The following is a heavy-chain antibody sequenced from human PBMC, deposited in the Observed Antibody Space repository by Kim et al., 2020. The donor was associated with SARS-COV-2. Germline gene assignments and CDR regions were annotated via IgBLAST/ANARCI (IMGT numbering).Heavy chain of an antibody. Sequence: GGSLRLSCAASGFTFSSYGMHWVRQAPGKGLEWVAVISYDGSNKYYADSVKGRFTISRDNSKNTLYLQMNSLRAEDTAVYYCAKDGGFIVGARAYFDYWGQGTLVTVSS. CDR3: AKDGGFIVGARAYFDY. D-gene: IGHD1-26*01. J-gene: IGHJ4*02. CDR2: ISYDGSNK. CDR1: GFTFSSYG. V-gene: IGHV3-30*18.